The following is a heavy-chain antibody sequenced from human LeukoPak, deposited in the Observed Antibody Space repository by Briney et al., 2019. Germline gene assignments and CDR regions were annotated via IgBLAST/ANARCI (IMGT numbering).Heavy chain of an antibody. CDR1: GYSLTSYW. CDR3: ARRRAVSGYPSGDY. D-gene: IGHD3-22*01. J-gene: IGHJ4*02. CDR2: IYPGDSDT. Sequence: HGESLKISCKASGYSLTSYWIGCVRQLPGKGLEWMGIIYPGDSDTRYSPSFEGQVTTSVDKSITTAYLQWSSLKASDTATYYCARRRAVSGYPSGDYWGQGTRVTVSS. V-gene: IGHV5-51*01.